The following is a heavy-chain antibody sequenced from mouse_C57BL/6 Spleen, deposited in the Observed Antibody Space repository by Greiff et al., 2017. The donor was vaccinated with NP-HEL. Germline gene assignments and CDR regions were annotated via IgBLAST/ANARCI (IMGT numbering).Heavy chain of an antibody. J-gene: IGHJ3*01. D-gene: IGHD2-4*01. Sequence: EVQRVESGGGLVKPGGSLKLSCAASGFTFSDYGMHWVRQAPEKGLEWVAYISSGSSTIYYADTVKGRFTISRDNAKNTLVLQMTSLRSEDTAMYYCARGNYDEGAWFAYWGQGTLVTVSA. CDR1: GFTFSDYG. CDR2: ISSGSSTI. CDR3: ARGNYDEGAWFAY. V-gene: IGHV5-17*01.